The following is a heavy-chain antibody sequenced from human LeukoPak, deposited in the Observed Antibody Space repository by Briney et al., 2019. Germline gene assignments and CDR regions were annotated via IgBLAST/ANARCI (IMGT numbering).Heavy chain of an antibody. CDR2: IKSDGTSI. D-gene: IGHD2-15*01. V-gene: IGHV3-74*01. CDR3: ARRHCSGGRCHSVGYYGMDV. Sequence: GGSLRLSCAASGFTFSNYWMHWVRQAPGKGLVWVSRIKSDGTSINYADSVKGRFTISRDNAKNRLFLQMNSLRAEDTAVYFCARRHCSGGRCHSVGYYGMDVWGQGTTVTVSS. J-gene: IGHJ6*02. CDR1: GFTFSNYW.